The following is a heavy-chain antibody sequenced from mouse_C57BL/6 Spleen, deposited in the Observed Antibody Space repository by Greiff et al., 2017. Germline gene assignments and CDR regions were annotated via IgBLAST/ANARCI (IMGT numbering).Heavy chain of an antibody. CDR2: IRNKANNHAT. J-gene: IGHJ2*01. Sequence: EVKLVESGGGLVQPGGSMKLSCAASGFTFSDAWMDWVRQSPEKGLEWVAEIRNKANNHATYYAESVKGRFTISRDDSKSSVYLQMNSLRAEDTGIYYCTRKIYYGSSYGYFDYWGQGTTLTVSS. D-gene: IGHD1-1*01. CDR1: GFTFSDAW. CDR3: TRKIYYGSSYGYFDY. V-gene: IGHV6-6*01.